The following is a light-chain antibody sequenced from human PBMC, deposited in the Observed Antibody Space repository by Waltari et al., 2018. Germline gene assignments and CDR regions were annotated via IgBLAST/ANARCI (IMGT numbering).Light chain of an antibody. V-gene: IGKV3-20*01. CDR1: QSVSRT. CDR2: GAS. CDR3: QHYVSLPAT. Sequence: IVLPQSPGTLSFSPRERATLSCRASQSVSRTLAEDQQKPGQAPKLLIYGASIRATGIPDRFTGSGSGTDFSLTISSLEPEDFAIYFCQHYVSLPATFGQGTKVEIK. J-gene: IGKJ1*01.